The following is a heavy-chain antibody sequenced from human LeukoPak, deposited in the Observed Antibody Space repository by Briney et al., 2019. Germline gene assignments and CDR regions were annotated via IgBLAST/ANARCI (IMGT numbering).Heavy chain of an antibody. V-gene: IGHV3-30*04. CDR2: ISYDGSNK. J-gene: IGHJ6*03. D-gene: IGHD3-10*01. CDR1: GFTFSSYA. Sequence: GGSLRLSCAASGFTFSSYAMHWVRQAPGKGLEWVAVISYDGSNKYYADSVKGRFTISRDNSKNTLYLQMNSLRAEDTAVYYCARDQITMVRGVIIKDYYYYYMDVWGKGTTVTVSS. CDR3: ARDQITMVRGVIIKDYYYYYMDV.